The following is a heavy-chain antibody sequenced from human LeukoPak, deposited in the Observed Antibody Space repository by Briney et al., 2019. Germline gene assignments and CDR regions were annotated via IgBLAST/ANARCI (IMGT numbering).Heavy chain of an antibody. CDR2: VKTTAEGGIK. J-gene: IGHJ5*01. D-gene: IGHD7-27*01. CDR3: TARLGKTYDDS. CDR1: GFTFSNAW. V-gene: IGHV3-15*05. Sequence: PGESLRLSCEGSGFTFSNAWMHWVRRVAGPGVEGVGRVKTTAEGGIKVYAEPVRGGFTISRDDSKTTVFLNMNRLKIEDTALYYCTARLGKTYDDSWGQGTLVTVSS.